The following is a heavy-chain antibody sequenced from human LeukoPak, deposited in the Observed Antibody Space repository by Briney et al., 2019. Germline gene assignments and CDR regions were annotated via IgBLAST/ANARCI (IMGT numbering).Heavy chain of an antibody. CDR2: ISSNGGST. D-gene: IGHD3-22*01. CDR1: GFTFSSYA. Sequence: GSLRLSCAASGFTFSSYAMHRVRQAPGKGLEYVSAISSNGGSTYYANSVKGRFTISRDNAKNSLYLQMNSLRAEDTAVYYCAREITMIVVVITTWNAFDIWGQGTMVTVSS. V-gene: IGHV3-64*04. J-gene: IGHJ3*02. CDR3: AREITMIVVVITTWNAFDI.